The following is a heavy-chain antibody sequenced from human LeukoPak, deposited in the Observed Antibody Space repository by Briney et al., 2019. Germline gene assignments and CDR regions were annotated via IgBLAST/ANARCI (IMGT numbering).Heavy chain of an antibody. CDR1: GCTFSGYA. V-gene: IGHV3-23*01. Sequence: GGSLRLSCAASGCTFSGYAMGWGRQAPGKGLELVSAISGSAGSTYYADSVKGRFTISRDNSKNSLYLQMTSLRAEDTAVYYCAKLRDFYDSTGYSRFPYWGQGTLVTVSS. J-gene: IGHJ4*02. CDR3: AKLRDFYDSTGYSRFPY. D-gene: IGHD3-22*01. CDR2: ISGSAGST.